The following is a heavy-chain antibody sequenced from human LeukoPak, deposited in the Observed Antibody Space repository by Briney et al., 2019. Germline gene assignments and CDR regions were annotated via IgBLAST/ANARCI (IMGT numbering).Heavy chain of an antibody. CDR3: FQASSSSFDY. J-gene: IGHJ4*02. Sequence: RECLKISCKGSGYSFTSYWIGWVRQMPGKGLEWMGIIYPGDSDTRYSPSFQGQVTISADKSISTAYLQWSSLKASDTAMYYCFQASSSSFDYWGQGTLVTVSS. D-gene: IGHD6-6*01. V-gene: IGHV5-51*01. CDR1: GYSFTSYW. CDR2: IYPGDSDT.